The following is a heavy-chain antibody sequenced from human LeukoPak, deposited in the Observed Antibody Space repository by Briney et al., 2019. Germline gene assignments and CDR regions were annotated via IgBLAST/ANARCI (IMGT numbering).Heavy chain of an antibody. J-gene: IGHJ5*02. CDR1: DGSIRSYY. CDR2: MHHSGST. V-gene: IGHV4-59*08. D-gene: IGHD6-19*01. Sequence: SETLSLTCTVSDGSIRSYYWSWIRQPPGKGLEWIGYMHHSGSTKHNPYLKSRVTISVDTSKGQFSLKLSSVTAADTAVYYCARHAAVEGSSGWSPLWWFDPWGQGTLVTVSS. CDR3: ARHAAVEGSSGWSPLWWFDP.